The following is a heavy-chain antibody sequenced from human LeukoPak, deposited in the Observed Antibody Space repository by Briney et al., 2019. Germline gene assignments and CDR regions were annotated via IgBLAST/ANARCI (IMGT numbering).Heavy chain of an antibody. V-gene: IGHV1-2*02. D-gene: IGHD6-6*01. J-gene: IGHJ3*02. CDR1: GYTFTGYY. Sequence: GASVKVSCKASGYTFTGYYMHWVRQAPGQGLEWMGWINPNSGGTNYAQKFQGRVTMTRDTSISTAYMELSRLRSDDTAVYYCARVRTLVYPVGFDIWGQGTMVTVSS. CDR3: ARVRTLVYPVGFDI. CDR2: INPNSGGT.